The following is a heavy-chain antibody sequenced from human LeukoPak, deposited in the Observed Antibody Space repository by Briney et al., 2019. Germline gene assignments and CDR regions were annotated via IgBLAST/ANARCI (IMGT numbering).Heavy chain of an antibody. D-gene: IGHD3-10*01. V-gene: IGHV4-59*01. Sequence: PSETLSLTCTVSGGSISSYYWSWIRQPPGKGLEWIGYIYYSGSTNYNPSLKSRVTISVDTSKNQFSLKLSSVTAADTAVYYCARDYVGENGSGSYYIPMDVWGKGTTVTVSS. CDR1: GGSISSYY. CDR3: ARDYVGENGSGSYYIPMDV. J-gene: IGHJ6*04. CDR2: IYYSGST.